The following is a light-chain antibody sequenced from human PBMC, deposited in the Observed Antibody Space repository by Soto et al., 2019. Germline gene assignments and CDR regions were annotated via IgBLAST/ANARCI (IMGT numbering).Light chain of an antibody. CDR1: QSVSSN. CDR3: HGGLNT. V-gene: IGKV3-15*01. Sequence: EIVMTQSPATLSVSPGERATLSCRASQSVSSNLAWYQQKPGQAPRLLIYGASTRATGIPARFSGSGSGTEFTLTISSLQSEDFAVYYCHGGLNTFGPGTKVDIK. CDR2: GAS. J-gene: IGKJ3*01.